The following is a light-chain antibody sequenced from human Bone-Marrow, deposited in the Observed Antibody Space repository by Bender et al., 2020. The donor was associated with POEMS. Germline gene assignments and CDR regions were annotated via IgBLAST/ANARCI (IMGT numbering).Light chain of an antibody. CDR2: DVS. Sequence: QSALTQPRSVSASPGQSVTISCTGTSNDVGAYNYVSWYQHHPGKAPKLMIYDVSKRPSGVPDRFSGSKSGNTSSLTISGLQAEDEADYHCCSYAGNSFVFGTGTEVSVI. CDR1: SNDVGAYNY. V-gene: IGLV2-11*01. J-gene: IGLJ1*01. CDR3: CSYAGNSFV.